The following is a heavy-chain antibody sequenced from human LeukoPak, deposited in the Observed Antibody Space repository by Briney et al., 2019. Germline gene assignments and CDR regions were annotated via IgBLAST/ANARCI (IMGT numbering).Heavy chain of an antibody. Sequence: GGSLRLSCAASGFTFSSYSMNWVRQAPGKGLEWVSSISSSSSYIYYADSVKGRFTISRDNAKNSLYLQMNSLRAEDTAVYYCAGDFWSGSNWFDPWGQGTLVTVSS. CDR3: AGDFWSGSNWFDP. CDR2: ISSSSSYI. CDR1: GFTFSSYS. J-gene: IGHJ5*02. D-gene: IGHD3-3*01. V-gene: IGHV3-21*01.